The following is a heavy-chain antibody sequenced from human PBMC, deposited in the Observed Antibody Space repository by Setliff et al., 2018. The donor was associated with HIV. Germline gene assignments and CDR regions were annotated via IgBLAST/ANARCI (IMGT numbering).Heavy chain of an antibody. CDR3: ARVQPGGWVDY. CDR1: GGSISSSSYY. J-gene: IGHJ4*02. CDR2: LYFSGRA. Sequence: PSETLSLTCTVSGGSISSSSYYWGWIRQPPGKGLEWVGSLYFSGRAYYNPSLKSRVTVSVDASKNQFSLKLSSVPAADTAVYYCARVQPGGWVDYWGQGTLVTVSS. V-gene: IGHV4-39*07. D-gene: IGHD2-2*01.